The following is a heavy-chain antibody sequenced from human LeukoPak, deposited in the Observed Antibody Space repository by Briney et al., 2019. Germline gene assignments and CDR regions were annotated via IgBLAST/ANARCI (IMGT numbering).Heavy chain of an antibody. J-gene: IGHJ4*02. CDR3: SRHEALPGDY. CDR2: IRDKAYNYAT. D-gene: IGHD2-21*02. Sequence: GGSLRLSCAASGLTFSGSTMHWVRQASGKGLEWVGHIRDKAYNYATAYAASVKGRFTISRDDSKNTAYLQMNSLKAEDTAVYYYSRHEALPGDYWGQGTLVTVSS. CDR1: GLTFSGST. V-gene: IGHV3-73*01.